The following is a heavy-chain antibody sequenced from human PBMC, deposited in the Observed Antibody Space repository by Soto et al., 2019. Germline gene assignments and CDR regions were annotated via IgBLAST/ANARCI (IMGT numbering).Heavy chain of an antibody. CDR1: GYTFTTYD. V-gene: IGHV1-8*01. CDR2: MNPYSGNT. J-gene: IGHJ4*02. Sequence: ASVKVSCKASGYTFTTYDISWVRQATGQGLEWMGWMNPYSGNTGYAQRFQGRVTVTRNTSISTVYMELSGLRPDDTAVYYCARRKERSGPHYFDYWGQGSQVTVSS. D-gene: IGHD6-25*01. CDR3: ARRKERSGPHYFDY.